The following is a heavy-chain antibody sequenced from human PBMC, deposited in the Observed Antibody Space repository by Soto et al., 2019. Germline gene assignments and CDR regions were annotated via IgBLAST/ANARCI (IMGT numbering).Heavy chain of an antibody. CDR3: AAEIDDYADFNY. J-gene: IGHJ4*02. D-gene: IGHD4-17*01. V-gene: IGHV1-58*01. CDR2: VVVGSDNT. CDR1: GFTFSKSS. Sequence: SVKVSCKTSGFTFSKSSVQWMRQARGQRLEWIGWVVVGSDNTRYAQNFQDRVTITRDMSASTSYMELSSLTSEDTAVYFCAAEIDDYADFNYWGQGTAVTVSS.